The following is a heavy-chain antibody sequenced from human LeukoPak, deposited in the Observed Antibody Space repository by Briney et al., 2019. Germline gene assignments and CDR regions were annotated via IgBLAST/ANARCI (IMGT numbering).Heavy chain of an antibody. J-gene: IGHJ5*02. CDR2: MNPNSGNT. CDR3: ARTSMVRGVIPNWFDP. Sequence: ASVKVSCKASGYTFTSYDINWVRQATGQGLEWMGWMNPNSGNTGYAQKFQGRVTMTRNTSISTAYMELSSLRSEDTAVYYCARTSMVRGVIPNWFDPWGQGTLVTVSS. V-gene: IGHV1-8*01. D-gene: IGHD3-10*01. CDR1: GYTFTSYD.